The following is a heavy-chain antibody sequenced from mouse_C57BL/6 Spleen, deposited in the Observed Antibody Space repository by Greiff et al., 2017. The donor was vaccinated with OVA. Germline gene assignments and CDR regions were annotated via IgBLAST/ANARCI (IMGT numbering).Heavy chain of an antibody. CDR3: ARSVDSSGSLGFAY. CDR1: GYTFTDYN. CDR2: INPNNGGT. D-gene: IGHD3-2*02. V-gene: IGHV1-18*01. Sequence: VQLQQSGPELVKPGASVKIPCKASGYTFTDYNMDWVKQSHGKSLEWIGDINPNNGGTIYNQKFKGKATLTVDTSSSTAYMELRSLTSEDTAVYYCARSVDSSGSLGFAYWGQGTLVTVSA. J-gene: IGHJ3*01.